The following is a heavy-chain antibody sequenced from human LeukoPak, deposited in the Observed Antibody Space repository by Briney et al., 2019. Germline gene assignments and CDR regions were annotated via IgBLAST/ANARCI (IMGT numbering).Heavy chain of an antibody. J-gene: IGHJ4*02. V-gene: IGHV3-30*04. Sequence: QAGGSLRLSCAASGFTFSSYAMHWVRQAPGKGLEWVAVISYDGSNKYYADSVKGRFTISRDNSKNTLYLQMNSLRAEDTAVYYCARGYSSSWYYFGYWGQGTLVTVSS. CDR2: ISYDGSNK. CDR3: ARGYSSSWYYFGY. CDR1: GFTFSSYA. D-gene: IGHD6-13*01.